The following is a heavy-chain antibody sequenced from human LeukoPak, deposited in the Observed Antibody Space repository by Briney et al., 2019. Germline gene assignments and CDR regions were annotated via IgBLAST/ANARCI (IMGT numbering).Heavy chain of an antibody. V-gene: IGHV3-21*01. CDR1: GFSFSNAW. CDR3: AREPPDIVVVPAAIHESAFDI. J-gene: IGHJ3*02. CDR2: ISGRGGSI. Sequence: GGSLRLSCAASGFSFSNAWMRWVRQAPGKGLEWVSAISGRGGSIYYADSVKGRFTISRDNAKNSLYLQMNSLRAEDTAVYYCAREPPDIVVVPAAIHESAFDIWGQGTMVTVSS. D-gene: IGHD2-2*01.